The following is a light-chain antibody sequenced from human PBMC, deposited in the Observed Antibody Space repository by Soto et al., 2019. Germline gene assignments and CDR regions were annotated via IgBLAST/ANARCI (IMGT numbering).Light chain of an antibody. Sequence: MVRRQSRATLSVSPGERATLSCRASQAVNSSLAWYQQKPGQAPRLLIYGASTRATGIPARFSGSGSGTEFTLTISSLQSEDFAVYYCQQYNNWPQTFGQGTKVDIK. CDR2: GAS. J-gene: IGKJ1*01. CDR1: QAVNSS. CDR3: QQYNNWPQT. V-gene: IGKV3-15*01.